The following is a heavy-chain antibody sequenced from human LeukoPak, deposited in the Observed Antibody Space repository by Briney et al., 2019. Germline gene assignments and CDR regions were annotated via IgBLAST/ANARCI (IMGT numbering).Heavy chain of an antibody. D-gene: IGHD6-13*01. CDR3: ARSVGSSWYGTDY. Sequence: PGGSLRLSCASSGFTFSSYSMNGVRQAPGRGLEWVAYISSSSSTIYYADSVKGRFTISRDNSKNTLYLQMNSLRAEDTAVYYCARSVGSSWYGTDYWGQGTLVTVSS. V-gene: IGHV3-48*01. CDR2: ISSSSSTI. CDR1: GFTFSSYS. J-gene: IGHJ4*02.